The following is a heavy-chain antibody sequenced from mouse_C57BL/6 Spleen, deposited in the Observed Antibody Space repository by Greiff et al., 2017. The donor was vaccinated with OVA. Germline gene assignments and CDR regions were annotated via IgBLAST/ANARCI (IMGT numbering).Heavy chain of an antibody. CDR2: INPSTGGT. CDR3: ASAYYITTWYFDV. Sequence: EVQLQQSGPELVKPGASVKISCKASGYSFTGYYMNWVKQSPEKSLEWIGEINPSTGGTTYNQKFKAKATLTVDKSSSTAYMQLKSLTSEDSAVXYCASAYYITTWYFDVWGTGTTVTVSS. J-gene: IGHJ1*03. D-gene: IGHD1-2*01. V-gene: IGHV1-42*01. CDR1: GYSFTGYY.